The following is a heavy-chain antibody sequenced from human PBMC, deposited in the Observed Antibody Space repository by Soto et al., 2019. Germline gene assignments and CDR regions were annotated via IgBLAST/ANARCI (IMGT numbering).Heavy chain of an antibody. V-gene: IGHV4-34*01. CDR1: GGSFSGYY. Sequence: SETLSLTCAVYGGSFSGYYWSWIRQPPGKGLEWIGEINHSGSTNYNPSLKSRVTISVDTSKNQFSLKLSSVTAADTAVYYCARGRWIPLWFGDLGNWFDPWGQGTLVTVSS. D-gene: IGHD3-10*01. CDR3: ARGRWIPLWFGDLGNWFDP. J-gene: IGHJ5*02. CDR2: INHSGST.